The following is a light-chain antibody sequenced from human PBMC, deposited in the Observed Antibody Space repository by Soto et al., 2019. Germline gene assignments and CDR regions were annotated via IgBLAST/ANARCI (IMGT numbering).Light chain of an antibody. Sequence: RQAPATLSVYPGERVTLSCRASQSLTRNLAWYQHKPGQSPRLLIYGASTRATAIPDRFSGSGSGTDFTLTITRLEPEDFAVYYCQQYGGSGPWTFGQGTKVDIK. CDR2: GAS. CDR1: QSLTRN. V-gene: IGKV3-20*01. J-gene: IGKJ1*01. CDR3: QQYGGSGPWT.